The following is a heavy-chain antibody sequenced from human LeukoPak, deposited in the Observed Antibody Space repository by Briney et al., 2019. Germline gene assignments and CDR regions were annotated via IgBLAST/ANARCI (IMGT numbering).Heavy chain of an antibody. V-gene: IGHV1-8*01. D-gene: IGHD3-10*01. CDR1: GYTFTSYD. CDR2: MNPNSGNA. CDR3: GRPLQRGSWTQRALDY. Sequence: ASVKVSCKASGYTFTSYDIGWVRQATGQGLEWMGWMNPNSGNAGYAQRFQGRVTMTRNNTISTAYMELTSLRSEDTAVYYCGRPLQRGSWTQRALDYWGQGTLVTVSS. J-gene: IGHJ4*02.